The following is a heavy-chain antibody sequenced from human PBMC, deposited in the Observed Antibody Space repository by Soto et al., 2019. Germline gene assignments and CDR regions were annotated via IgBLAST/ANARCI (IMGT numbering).Heavy chain of an antibody. J-gene: IGHJ4*02. Sequence: QVQLVQSGAEVKKPGASVKVSCKASGYTFTSYAMHWVRQAPGQRLEWMGWINAGNGNTKYSQKFQGRVTITRDTSTSTAYMELSSLRSEATAVYYCARDDSGSYSPTLDFRGQGTMVTVSS. D-gene: IGHD1-26*01. CDR1: GYTFTSYA. V-gene: IGHV1-3*01. CDR3: ARDDSGSYSPTLDF. CDR2: INAGNGNT.